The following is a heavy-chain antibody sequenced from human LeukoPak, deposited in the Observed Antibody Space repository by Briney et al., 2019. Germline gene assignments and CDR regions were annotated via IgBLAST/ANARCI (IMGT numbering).Heavy chain of an antibody. CDR1: GGSFSGYF. CDR3: ARGVRYCAWLSLWNY. CDR2: INHSGST. J-gene: IGHJ4*02. D-gene: IGHD3-9*01. V-gene: IGHV4-34*01. Sequence: SESLSLTCAVYGGSFSGYFWSWIRQPPGKGLEWIGEINHSGSTNYNPSLKSRVTMSVDTSKNQFSLKLSSVTAADTAVYYCARGVRYCAWLSLWNYWGQGTLVTVSS.